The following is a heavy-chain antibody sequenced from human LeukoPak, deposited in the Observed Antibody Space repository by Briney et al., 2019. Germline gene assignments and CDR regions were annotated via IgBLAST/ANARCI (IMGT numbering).Heavy chain of an antibody. CDR3: ARLSETAAYYYTSGYYFLGY. CDR2: MNPGSGNT. Sequence: ASVKVSCKASGYTFGSYDINWVRQAAGQGREWMGWMNPGSGNTGYAQRFQGRVTMTRDTSTNTAYMELSGLRSEDTAIYYCARLSETAAYYYTSGYYFLGYWGQGTLVTVDS. D-gene: IGHD3-22*01. CDR1: GYTFGSYD. V-gene: IGHV1-8*02. J-gene: IGHJ4*02.